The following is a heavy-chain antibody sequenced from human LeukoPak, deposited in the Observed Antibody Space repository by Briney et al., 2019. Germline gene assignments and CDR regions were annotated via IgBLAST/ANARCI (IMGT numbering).Heavy chain of an antibody. J-gene: IGHJ4*02. Sequence: GASVKVSCKASGGTFSSYAISWVRQAPGQGLGWMGGIIPIFGTANYAQKFQGRVTITADESTSTAYMELSSLRSEDTAVYYCARVRYYYDSSGYPDRIFDYWGQGTLVTVSS. CDR2: IIPIFGTA. D-gene: IGHD3-22*01. CDR3: ARVRYYYDSSGYPDRIFDY. V-gene: IGHV1-69*13. CDR1: GGTFSSYA.